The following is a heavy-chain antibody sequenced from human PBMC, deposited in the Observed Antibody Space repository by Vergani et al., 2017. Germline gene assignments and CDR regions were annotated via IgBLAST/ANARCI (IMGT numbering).Heavy chain of an antibody. CDR3: AKEVPDSSGYYYPLPSYYFDY. Sequence: EVQLLESGGGWVQPGGSLRLSCAASGFTFSRYAMSWLRPPPAQRLQWVSANRGSGGSTSYADAVKGRFTISRDNSKNTLYLQMNSLRAEDTAVYYCAKEVPDSSGYYYPLPSYYFDYWGQGTLVTVSS. D-gene: IGHD3-22*01. J-gene: IGHJ4*02. CDR1: GFTFSRYA. CDR2: NRGSGGST. V-gene: IGHV3-23*01.